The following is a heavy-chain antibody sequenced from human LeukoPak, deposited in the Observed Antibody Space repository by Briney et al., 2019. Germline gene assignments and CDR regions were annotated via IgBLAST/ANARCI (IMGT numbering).Heavy chain of an antibody. D-gene: IGHD3-10*01. CDR3: ASNYYYGSGSYYFDY. Sequence: GASVKVSCKASGGTFSSYAISWVRQAPGQGLEWMGGIIPIFGTANYAQKFQGRVTITADESTSTAYMELSSLRSEDTAVYYCASNYYYGSGSYYFDYWGQGTLVTVSS. V-gene: IGHV1-69*13. CDR2: IIPIFGTA. CDR1: GGTFSSYA. J-gene: IGHJ4*02.